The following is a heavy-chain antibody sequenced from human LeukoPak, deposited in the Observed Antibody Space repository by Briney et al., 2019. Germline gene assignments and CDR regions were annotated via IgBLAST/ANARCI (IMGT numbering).Heavy chain of an antibody. D-gene: IGHD3-22*01. V-gene: IGHV3-53*05. CDR2: IYSGGST. CDR3: AKAESYYDNSGYYYGEYFQH. Sequence: GGSLRLSCAASGFTVSSNYMSWVRQAPGKGLEWVSVIYSGGSTYYADSVKGRFTISRDNSKNTLYLQMNSLRAEDTAVYYCAKAESYYDNSGYYYGEYFQHWGQGTLVTVSS. J-gene: IGHJ1*01. CDR1: GFTVSSNY.